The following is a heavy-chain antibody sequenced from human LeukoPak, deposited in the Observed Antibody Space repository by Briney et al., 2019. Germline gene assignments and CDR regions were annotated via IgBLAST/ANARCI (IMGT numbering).Heavy chain of an antibody. V-gene: IGHV1-18*01. Sequence: ASVKVSCXASGYTFTSYGISWVRLAPGQGLEWMGWISAYNGNTNYAQKLQGRVTMTTDTSTSTAYMELRSLRSDDTAVYYCARESAYYYDSSGYYSLAFDIWGQGTMVTVSS. D-gene: IGHD3-22*01. J-gene: IGHJ3*02. CDR3: ARESAYYYDSSGYYSLAFDI. CDR1: GYTFTSYG. CDR2: ISAYNGNT.